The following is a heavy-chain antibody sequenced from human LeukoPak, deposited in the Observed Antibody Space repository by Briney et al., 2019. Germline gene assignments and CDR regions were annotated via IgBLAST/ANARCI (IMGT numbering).Heavy chain of an antibody. CDR1: GGSISSYY. D-gene: IGHD2-21*02. Sequence: SETLSLTCSVSGGSISSYYWNWIRQPPGKGLEWIGYIYYSGSTNYNPSLKSRVTISVDTSKNQFSLKLTSVTAADTAVYYCARANVVTASDYWGQGTLVTVAS. CDR3: ARANVVTASDY. J-gene: IGHJ4*02. V-gene: IGHV4-59*01. CDR2: IYYSGST.